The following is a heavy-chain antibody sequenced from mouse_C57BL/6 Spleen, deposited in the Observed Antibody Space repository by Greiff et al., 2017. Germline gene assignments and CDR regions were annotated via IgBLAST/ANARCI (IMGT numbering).Heavy chain of an antibody. D-gene: IGHD2-10*02. Sequence: QVQLKQPGAELVKPGASVKLSCKASGYTFTSYWMHWVKQRPGQGLEWIGMIHPNSGSTNYNEKFKSKATLTVDKSSSTAYMQLSSLTSEDSAVYYCARSRYGNYEFADWGQGTLVTVSA. CDR2: IHPNSGST. CDR3: ARSRYGNYEFAD. CDR1: GYTFTSYW. V-gene: IGHV1-64*01. J-gene: IGHJ3*01.